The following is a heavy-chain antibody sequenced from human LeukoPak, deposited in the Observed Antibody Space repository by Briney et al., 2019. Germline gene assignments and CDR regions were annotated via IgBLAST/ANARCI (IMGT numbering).Heavy chain of an antibody. D-gene: IGHD6-19*01. CDR3: ARASSGWEDYFDY. CDR2: MNPNSGNT. CDR1: GYTFTSYD. Sequence: GASVKVSCKASGYTFTSYDIKWVRQATGQGLEWMGWMNPNSGNTDYAQKFQGRFTMTRNTSISTAYMELSSLKSEDTAVYYCARASSGWEDYFDYWGQGTLVTVSS. J-gene: IGHJ4*02. V-gene: IGHV1-8*01.